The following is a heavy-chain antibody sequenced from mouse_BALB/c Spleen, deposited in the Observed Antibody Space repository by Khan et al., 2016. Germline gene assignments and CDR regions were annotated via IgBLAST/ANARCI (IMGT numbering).Heavy chain of an antibody. D-gene: IGHD3-1*01. CDR3: ARDKGGLLFDY. Sequence: EVELVESGGGLVQPGGSLRLSCATSGFTFTDYHMNWVRQPPGKALEWLGFIRNKANGFTTEYSASVRGRFTISRDTFQSILYLQMNTLRAEDSGTYYCARDKGGLLFDYWGQGTTLTVSS. J-gene: IGHJ2*01. CDR2: IRNKANGFTT. CDR1: GFTFTDYH. V-gene: IGHV7-3*02.